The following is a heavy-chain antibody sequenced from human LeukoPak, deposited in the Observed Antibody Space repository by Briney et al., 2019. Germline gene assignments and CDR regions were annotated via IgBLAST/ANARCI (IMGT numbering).Heavy chain of an antibody. V-gene: IGHV4-59*01. CDR3: ARYCSSTSCPFDY. J-gene: IGHJ4*02. CDR1: GGSISSYY. D-gene: IGHD2-2*01. Sequence: SETLSLTCTVSGGSISSYYWSWIRQPPGKGLEWIGYIYYSGSTNYNPSLKSRVTISVDTSKNQFSLKLSSVTAADTAAYYCARYCSSTSCPFDYWGQGTLVTVSS. CDR2: IYYSGST.